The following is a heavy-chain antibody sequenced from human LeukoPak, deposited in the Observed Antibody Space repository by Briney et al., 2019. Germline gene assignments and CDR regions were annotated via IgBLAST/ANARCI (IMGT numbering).Heavy chain of an antibody. CDR2: MNPNSGNT. Sequence: ASVKVSGKASGYTFTSYDINCVRQATGQGLEWMGWMNPNSGNTGYAQKFQGRVTMTRNTSISTAYMELSSLRSEDTAVYYCARVEYSSGWTYYFDYWGQGTLVTVSS. CDR1: GYTFTSYD. V-gene: IGHV1-8*01. D-gene: IGHD6-19*01. J-gene: IGHJ4*02. CDR3: ARVEYSSGWTYYFDY.